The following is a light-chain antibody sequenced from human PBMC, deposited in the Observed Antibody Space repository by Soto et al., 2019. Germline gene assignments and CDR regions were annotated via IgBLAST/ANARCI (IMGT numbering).Light chain of an antibody. CDR1: QSISPF. CDR2: ESS. J-gene: IGKJ5*01. V-gene: IGKV1-39*01. CDR3: QHSSSDLIT. Sequence: IQLTQSPPSLSASGLDVLTGTFLASQSISPFLNWYQCKPGKPPKLLIYESSNLRGGVSSRFSGSGSGTDFTLTIDRLQSEDFATYYCQHSSSDLITFGQGTRLEIK.